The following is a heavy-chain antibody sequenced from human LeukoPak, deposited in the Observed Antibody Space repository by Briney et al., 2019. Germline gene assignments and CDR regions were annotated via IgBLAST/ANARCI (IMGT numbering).Heavy chain of an antibody. J-gene: IGHJ4*02. D-gene: IGHD3-22*01. V-gene: IGHV3-30*03. CDR3: ARHYDSSGYYLDY. CDR1: GFTFSSYG. CDR2: ISYDGDNI. Sequence: PGGSLRLSCVASGFTFSSYGMHWVRQAPGKGLEWVALISYDGDNIYYADSVKGRFTISRDNSKNTLYLQMNSLRAEDTAVYYCARHYDSSGYYLDYWGQGTLVTVSS.